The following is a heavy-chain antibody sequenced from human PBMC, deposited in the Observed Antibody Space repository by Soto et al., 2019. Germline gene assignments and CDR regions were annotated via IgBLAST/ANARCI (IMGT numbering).Heavy chain of an antibody. Sequence: GGSLRLSCAASGLTFSSYGMHWVRQAPGKGLEWVAVISYDGSNKYYADSVKGRFTISRDNSKNTLYLQMNSLRAEDTAVYYCAKIYGPPGYCSGGSCRGYFDYWGQGTLVTVSS. D-gene: IGHD2-15*01. CDR2: ISYDGSNK. J-gene: IGHJ4*02. CDR1: GLTFSSYG. V-gene: IGHV3-30*18. CDR3: AKIYGPPGYCSGGSCRGYFDY.